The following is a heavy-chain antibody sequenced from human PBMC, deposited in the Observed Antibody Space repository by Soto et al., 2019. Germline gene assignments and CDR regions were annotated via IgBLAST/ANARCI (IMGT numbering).Heavy chain of an antibody. CDR2: IYYSGST. D-gene: IGHD3-3*01. Sequence: SETLSLTCTVSGGSISSYYWSWIRQPPGKGLEWIGYIYYSGSTNYNPSLKSRVTISVDTSKNQFSLKLSSVTAADTAVYYCARANPSITIFGVVTPGYYFDYWGQGTLVTVSS. CDR3: ARANPSITIFGVVTPGYYFDY. CDR1: GGSISSYY. V-gene: IGHV4-59*08. J-gene: IGHJ4*02.